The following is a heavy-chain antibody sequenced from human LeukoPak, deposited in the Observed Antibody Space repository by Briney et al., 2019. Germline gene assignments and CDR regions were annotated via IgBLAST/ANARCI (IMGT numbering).Heavy chain of an antibody. D-gene: IGHD3-3*01. V-gene: IGHV4-59*01. CDR1: GGSISSYY. J-gene: IGHJ4*02. CDR3: ARGRTIFGVVKLCGEFDY. Sequence: PSETLSLTCTVSGGSISSYYWSWIRQPPGKGLEWIGYTYYSGSTNYNPSLKSRVTISVDTSKNQFSLKLSSVTAADTAVYYCARGRTIFGVVKLCGEFDYWGQGTLVTVSS. CDR2: TYYSGST.